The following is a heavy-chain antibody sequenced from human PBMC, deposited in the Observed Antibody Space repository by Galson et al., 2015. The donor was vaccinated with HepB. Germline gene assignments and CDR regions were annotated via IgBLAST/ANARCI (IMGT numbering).Heavy chain of an antibody. CDR1: GGSISSYS. V-gene: IGHV4-59*08. CDR2: IYYSGST. CDR3: ARHQFLGYDYVIGNPRFGYFDY. Sequence: TLSLTCTVSGGSISSYSWSWIRQPPGKGLEWIGYIYYSGSTNYNPSLKSRVTISVDTSTNQFSLMLSSVTAADTAVYYCARHQFLGYDYVIGNPRFGYFDYWGQGTLVTVSS. D-gene: IGHD5-12*01. J-gene: IGHJ4*02.